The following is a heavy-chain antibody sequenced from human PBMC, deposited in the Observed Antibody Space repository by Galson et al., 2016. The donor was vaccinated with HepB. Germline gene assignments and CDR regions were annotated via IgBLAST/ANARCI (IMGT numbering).Heavy chain of an antibody. J-gene: IGHJ4*02. D-gene: IGHD7-27*01. CDR2: ISYDGSKT. CDR3: VKVGHYWGDFDY. CDR1: GFTFSYHG. Sequence: SLRLSCAASGFTFSYHGMHWVRQAPGKGLEWVAVISYDGSKTYYADFVKGRSTISRDTSKKTLYLQMNSLRPEDTAIYYCVKVGHYWGDFDYWGQGTLVTVSS. V-gene: IGHV3-30*18.